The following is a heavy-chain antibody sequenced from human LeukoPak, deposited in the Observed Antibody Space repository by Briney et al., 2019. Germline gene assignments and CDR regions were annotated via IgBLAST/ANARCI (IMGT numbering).Heavy chain of an antibody. Sequence: GGSLRLSCAASGFTFSSYEMNWVRQAPGKGLEWVSYISSSGSTIYYADSVKGRFTISRDNAKNSLYLQMNSLRAEDTAVYYCASINYDYVWGSYRYTGGFDYWGQGTLVTVSS. CDR3: ASINYDYVWGSYRYTGGFDY. D-gene: IGHD3-16*02. CDR2: ISSSGSTI. V-gene: IGHV3-48*03. J-gene: IGHJ4*02. CDR1: GFTFSSYE.